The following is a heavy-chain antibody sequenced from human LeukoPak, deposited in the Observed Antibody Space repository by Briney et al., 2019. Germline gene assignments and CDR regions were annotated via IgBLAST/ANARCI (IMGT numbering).Heavy chain of an antibody. Sequence: PSETLSLTCAVYGGSSSGYYWSWIRQPPGKGLEWIGEISHSGSTNYNPSLKSRVTISVDTSKNQFSLKLSSVTAADTAVYYCARDLIAVAGTRGSNDYWGQGTLVTVSS. D-gene: IGHD6-19*01. CDR1: GGSSSGYY. J-gene: IGHJ4*02. CDR3: ARDLIAVAGTRGSNDY. CDR2: ISHSGST. V-gene: IGHV4-34*01.